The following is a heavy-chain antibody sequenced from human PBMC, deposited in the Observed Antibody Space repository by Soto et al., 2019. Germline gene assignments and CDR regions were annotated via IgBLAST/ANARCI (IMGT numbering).Heavy chain of an antibody. D-gene: IGHD5-18*01. Sequence: PGGSLRLSCAASGFTFSSYGMHWVRQAPGKGLEWVAVIWYDGSNKYYADSEKGRFTISRDNSKNTLYLQMNSLRAEDTAVYYCAKDTISTGRTRIFPIQLWAPFDYWGQGTLVTVSS. J-gene: IGHJ4*02. CDR2: IWYDGSNK. CDR3: AKDTISTGRTRIFPIQLWAPFDY. CDR1: GFTFSSYG. V-gene: IGHV3-33*06.